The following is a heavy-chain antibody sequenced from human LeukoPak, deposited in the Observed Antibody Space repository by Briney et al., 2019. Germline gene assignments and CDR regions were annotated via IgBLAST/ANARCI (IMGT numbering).Heavy chain of an antibody. CDR2: IGTSSTTI. V-gene: IGHV3-48*01. J-gene: IGHJ6*03. CDR3: ARFAAGGSYYYYMDV. Sequence: AGGSLRLSCAASGFTFSSYTTNWVRQPPGKGLEWVSNIGTSSTTIYYADSVKGRFTISRDNAKNSLYLQMNSLRADDTAVYYCARFAAGGSYYYYMDVWGKGTTVTVSS. CDR1: GFTFSSYT. D-gene: IGHD6-25*01.